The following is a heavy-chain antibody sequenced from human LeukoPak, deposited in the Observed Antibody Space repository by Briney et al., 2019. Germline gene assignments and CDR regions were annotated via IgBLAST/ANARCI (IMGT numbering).Heavy chain of an antibody. V-gene: IGHV6-1*01. CDR1: GDSVARNSAT. D-gene: IGHD2-2*01. CDR2: TYYRAEWTN. CDR3: AEGNAALEH. J-gene: IGHJ4*02. Sequence: SQTLSLTCAISGDSVARNSATWNWIRQSPSRGLEWLGRTYYRAEWTNDYAEFVKSRITINPDTSKNHFSLQINSITPENTAVYYCAEGNAALEHWGLGALVSVSS.